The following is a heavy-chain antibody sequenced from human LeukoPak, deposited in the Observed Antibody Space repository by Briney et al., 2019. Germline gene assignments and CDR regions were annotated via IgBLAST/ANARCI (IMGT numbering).Heavy chain of an antibody. CDR3: ARDPSTDYDFWSGYYHNWFDP. D-gene: IGHD3-3*01. CDR2: IWYDGSNK. Sequence: GRSLRLSCAASGFTFSSYGMHWVRQAPGKGLEWVAVIWYDGSNKYYADSVKGRFTISRDNSKKTLYPQMNSLRAEDTAVYYCARDPSTDYDFWSGYYHNWFDPWGQGTLVTVSS. CDR1: GFTFSSYG. J-gene: IGHJ5*02. V-gene: IGHV3-33*01.